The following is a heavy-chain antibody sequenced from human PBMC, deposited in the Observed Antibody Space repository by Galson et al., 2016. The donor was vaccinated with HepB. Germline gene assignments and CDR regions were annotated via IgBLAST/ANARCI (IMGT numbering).Heavy chain of an antibody. Sequence: SLRLSCAASGFTFSGSAMHWVRQASGKGLEWVGRVRSKGNSYATGYAQSVKGRFTIPSDASRSTAYLPMNSLKTEDTAVYYCTRVPSCWYPLDYWGQGTLVTVSS. V-gene: IGHV3-73*01. J-gene: IGHJ4*02. CDR3: TRVPSCWYPLDY. CDR1: GFTFSGSA. D-gene: IGHD6-19*01. CDR2: VRSKGNSYAT.